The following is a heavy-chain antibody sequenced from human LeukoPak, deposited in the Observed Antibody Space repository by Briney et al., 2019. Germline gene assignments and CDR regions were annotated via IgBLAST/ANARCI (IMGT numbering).Heavy chain of an antibody. D-gene: IGHD6-19*01. Sequence: GASVKVSCKASGYIFTTFYMHWVRQAPGQGLEWMGIINPSGGNTGYARKFQGRVTMTRDTSTSTVYMELSSLRSEDTAVYYCARDLGIAVAGTLGYWGQGTLVTVSS. J-gene: IGHJ4*02. V-gene: IGHV1-46*01. CDR2: INPSGGNT. CDR3: ARDLGIAVAGTLGY. CDR1: GYIFTTFY.